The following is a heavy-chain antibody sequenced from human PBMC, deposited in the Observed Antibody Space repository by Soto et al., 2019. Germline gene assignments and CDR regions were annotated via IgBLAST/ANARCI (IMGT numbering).Heavy chain of an antibody. J-gene: IGHJ5*02. CDR3: ARDGDSSGYYYVGWFDP. CDR2: ISAYNGNT. V-gene: IGHV1-18*01. CDR1: GYTFTNYG. D-gene: IGHD3-22*01. Sequence: GASVKVSCKASGYTFTNYGIIWVRQAPGQGLEWMGWISAYNGNTNYAQKLQGRVTMTTDTSTSTAYMELRSLRSDDTAVYYCARDGDSSGYYYVGWFDPWGQGTLVTVSS.